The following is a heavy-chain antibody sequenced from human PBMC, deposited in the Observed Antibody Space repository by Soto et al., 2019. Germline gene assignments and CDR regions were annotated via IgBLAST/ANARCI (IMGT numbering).Heavy chain of an antibody. J-gene: IGHJ3*02. CDR1: GFTFSSYA. Sequence: EVQLLESGGGLVQPGGSLRLSCAASGFTFSSYAMSWVRQAPGKGLEWVSAISGSGGRTYYADSVKGRLTISRDNSKNTLYLQINSLRSEDTAVYYCAKDGVLRFLEWLLGAFDIWGQGTMVTVSS. CDR2: ISGSGGRT. CDR3: AKDGVLRFLEWLLGAFDI. V-gene: IGHV3-23*01. D-gene: IGHD3-3*01.